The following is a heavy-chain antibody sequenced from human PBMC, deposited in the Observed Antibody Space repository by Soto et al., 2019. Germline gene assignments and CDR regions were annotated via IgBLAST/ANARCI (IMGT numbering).Heavy chain of an antibody. V-gene: IGHV1-24*01. CDR3: ARVPVGYSSGWYYFDY. CDR2: FDPEDGET. D-gene: IGHD6-19*01. Sequence: SLKVSCKVSGYTLTELSMHWVRQAHEKGLEWMGGFDPEDGETIYAQKFQGRVTMTEDTSTDTAYMELNSLRAEDGAVYYCARVPVGYSSGWYYFDYWGQGTPVTVSS. J-gene: IGHJ4*02. CDR1: GYTLTELS.